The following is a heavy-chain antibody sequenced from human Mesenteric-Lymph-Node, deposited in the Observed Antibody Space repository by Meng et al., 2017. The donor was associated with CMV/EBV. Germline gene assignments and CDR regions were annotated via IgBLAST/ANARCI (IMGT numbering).Heavy chain of an antibody. CDR1: GFIFSSYE. V-gene: IGHV3-30*02. D-gene: IGHD3-3*01. CDR3: APRITIFGVAPRPLRY. J-gene: IGHJ4*02. Sequence: GESLKISCAASGFIFSSYELNWVRQAPGKGLEWVAFIRYDGSNKYYADSVKGRFTISRDNSKNTLYLQMNSLRAEDTAVYYCAPRITIFGVAPRPLRYWGQGTLVTVSS. CDR2: IRYDGSNK.